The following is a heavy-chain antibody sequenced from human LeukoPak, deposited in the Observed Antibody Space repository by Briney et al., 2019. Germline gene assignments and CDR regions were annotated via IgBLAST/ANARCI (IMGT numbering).Heavy chain of an antibody. D-gene: IGHD3-22*01. V-gene: IGHV3-74*01. CDR1: GFTFSGHW. CDR2: SKSDGSST. J-gene: IGHJ4*02. CDR3: AKNYYDSSGLFDY. Sequence: PGGSLRLSCAASGFTFSGHWMHWVRQVPGKGLVWVSRSKSDGSSTSYADSVKGRFTISRDNAKNTLYLQMNSLRAEDTAVYYCAKNYYDSSGLFDYWGQGTLVIVSS.